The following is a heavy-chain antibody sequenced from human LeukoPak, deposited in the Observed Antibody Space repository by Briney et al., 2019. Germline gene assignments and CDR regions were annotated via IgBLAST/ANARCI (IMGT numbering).Heavy chain of an antibody. CDR1: GYTFTSYY. V-gene: IGHV1-46*01. Sequence: ASVKVSCKASGYTFTSYYMHWVRQAPGRGLEWMGIINPSGGSTSYAQKFQGRVTMTRDTSTSTVYMELSSLRSEDTAVYYCAGVRVALRISFDYWGQGTLVTVSS. CDR3: AGVRVALRISFDY. CDR2: INPSGGST. D-gene: IGHD2-8*01. J-gene: IGHJ4*02.